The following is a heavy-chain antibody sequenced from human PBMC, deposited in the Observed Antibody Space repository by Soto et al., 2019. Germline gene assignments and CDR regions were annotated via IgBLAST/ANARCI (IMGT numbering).Heavy chain of an antibody. CDR2: IRSKANSYAT. CDR1: GFTFSGSA. J-gene: IGHJ6*04. Sequence: GGSLRLYCAASGFTFSGSAMHWVRQASGKGLERVGRIRSKANSYATAYAASVKGRFTISRDDSKNTAYLQMNSLKTEDTAVYYCTKGVRDLLGVWGKGTTVTVSS. CDR3: TKGVRDLLGV. D-gene: IGHD3-10*01. V-gene: IGHV3-73*01.